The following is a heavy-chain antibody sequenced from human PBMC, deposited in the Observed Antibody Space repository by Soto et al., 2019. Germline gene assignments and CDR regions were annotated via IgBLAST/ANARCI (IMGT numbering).Heavy chain of an antibody. J-gene: IGHJ4*02. Sequence: TLSLTCTVSGHSLSSGGYYWSWIRQQPGKGLEWLAYIYFTGSTLYNPSLKSRLAMSLDTSKNQFSLKLASVTATDTAIYYCARDWGSSGWPNWGQGTLVTVSS. V-gene: IGHV4-31*03. CDR1: GHSLSSGGYY. CDR3: ARDWGSSGWPN. D-gene: IGHD6-19*01. CDR2: IYFTGST.